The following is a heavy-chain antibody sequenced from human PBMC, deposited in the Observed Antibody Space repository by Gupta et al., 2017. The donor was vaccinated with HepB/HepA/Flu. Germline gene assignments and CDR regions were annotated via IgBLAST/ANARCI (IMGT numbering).Heavy chain of an antibody. CDR1: GGSFSGYY. J-gene: IGHJ4*02. CDR3: ARGFDYGGPPYYFDY. Sequence: QVQLQQWGAGLLKPSETLSLTCAVYGGSFSGYYWSWIRQPPGKGLEWIGEINHSGSTNYNPSLKSRVTISVDTSKNQFSLKLSSVTAADTAVYYCARGFDYGGPPYYFDYWGQGTLVTGSS. D-gene: IGHD4-23*01. CDR2: INHSGST. V-gene: IGHV4-34*01.